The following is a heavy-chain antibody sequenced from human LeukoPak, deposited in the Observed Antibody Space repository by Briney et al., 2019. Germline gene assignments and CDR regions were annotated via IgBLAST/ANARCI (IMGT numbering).Heavy chain of an antibody. CDR3: ARGTTYDSSGYYWDLDY. CDR1: GFTFSSYA. Sequence: GGSLRLSCAASGFTFSSYAMHWVRQAPGKGLEWVAVLSYDGSNKYYADSVKGRFTISRDNSKNTLYLQMNSLRPEDTAVYSCARGTTYDSSGYYWDLDYWGQGTLVTVSS. V-gene: IGHV3-30-3*01. D-gene: IGHD3-22*01. J-gene: IGHJ4*02. CDR2: LSYDGSNK.